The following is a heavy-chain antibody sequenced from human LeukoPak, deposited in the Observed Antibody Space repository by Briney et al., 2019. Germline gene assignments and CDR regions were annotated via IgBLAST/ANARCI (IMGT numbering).Heavy chain of an antibody. V-gene: IGHV3-30*18. CDR1: GFTFSSFG. D-gene: IGHD4-17*01. J-gene: IGHJ4*02. CDR2: ISYDGSNK. CDR3: AKGWNGDYADF. Sequence: GGALRLSCAASGFTFSSFGMHWVRQAPGTGLEWVALISYDGSNKYYTDSVKGRFTISRDNSKNTLYLQMNSLRAEDTAVYYCAKGWNGDYADFWGQGALVTVSS.